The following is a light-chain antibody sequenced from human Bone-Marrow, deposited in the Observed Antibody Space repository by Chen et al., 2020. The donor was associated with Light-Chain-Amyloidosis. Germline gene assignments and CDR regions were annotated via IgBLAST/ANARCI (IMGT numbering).Light chain of an antibody. J-gene: IGKJ1*01. CDR2: DAS. Sequence: IQMTQSPSALSASVGDKITITCRASETITNWVAWYQQKPGKAPKLLIYDASTLHSGVPSRFSASGSGTDFTLTITSLHPDDFATYYCQQYNSSLATFGQVTKV. CDR3: QQYNSSLAT. V-gene: IGKV1-5*01. CDR1: ETITNW.